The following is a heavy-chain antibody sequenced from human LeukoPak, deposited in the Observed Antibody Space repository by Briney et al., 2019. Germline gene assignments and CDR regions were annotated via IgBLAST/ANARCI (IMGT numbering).Heavy chain of an antibody. CDR2: IYSGGST. D-gene: IGHD1-14*01. V-gene: IGHV3-53*01. Sequence: PGGSLRLSCAASGFTVSSNYMSWVRQAPGKGLEWVSVIYSGGSTYYADSVKGRFTISRDNSKNTLYLQMNSLRAEDTAVYYCARGGNHPLLYFDYWGQGTLVTVSS. J-gene: IGHJ4*02. CDR3: ARGGNHPLLYFDY. CDR1: GFTVSSNY.